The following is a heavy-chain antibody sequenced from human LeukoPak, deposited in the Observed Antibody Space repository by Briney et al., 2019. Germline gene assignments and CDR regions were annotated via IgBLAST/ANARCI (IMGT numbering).Heavy chain of an antibody. J-gene: IGHJ4*02. Sequence: GGSLRLSCAASGFTLSSYSMNWVRQAPGKGLEWVSSISSSSSYIYYADSVKGRFTISRDNAKNSLYLQMNSLRAEDTAVYYCARDRSSPRSGWSPTLDYWGQGTLVTVSS. V-gene: IGHV3-21*01. CDR2: ISSSSSYI. CDR1: GFTLSSYS. CDR3: ARDRSSPRSGWSPTLDY. D-gene: IGHD6-19*01.